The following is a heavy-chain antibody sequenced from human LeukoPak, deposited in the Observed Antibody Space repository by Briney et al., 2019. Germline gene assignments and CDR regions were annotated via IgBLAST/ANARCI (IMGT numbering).Heavy chain of an antibody. CDR2: TYYRSKLNN. V-gene: IGHV6-1*01. D-gene: IGHD2-15*01. Sequence: SQTLSLTCAISGDTFSSNSAAWDWIRQSPSRGLEWLGRTYYRSKLNNDYAVSVKSLITINPDTSKNQFSLQLNPVTPEDTAVYYCARDFCSGGSCYWRFDYWGQGTLVTVPS. J-gene: IGHJ4*02. CDR1: GDTFSSNSAA. CDR3: ARDFCSGGSCYWRFDY.